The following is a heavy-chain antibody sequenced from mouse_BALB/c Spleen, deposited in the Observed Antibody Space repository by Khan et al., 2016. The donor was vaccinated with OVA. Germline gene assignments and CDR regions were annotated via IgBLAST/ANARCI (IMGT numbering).Heavy chain of an antibody. D-gene: IGHD3-3*01. V-gene: IGHV1S135*01. CDR3: ARGTFDN. J-gene: IGHJ3*01. CDR2: IDPFNTGT. CDR1: GYSFTTYY. Sequence: VQLQQSGPELMKPGASVNISCKASGYSFTTYYIHWVKQSRGKSLEWIGYIDPFNTGTDYNQKFKGQATLTVDKSSNTAYMHLTSLTSEDSAVYYCARGTFDNWGQGTLVTVSA.